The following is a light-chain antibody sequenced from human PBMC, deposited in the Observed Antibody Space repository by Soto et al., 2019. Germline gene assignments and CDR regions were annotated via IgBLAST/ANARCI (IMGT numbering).Light chain of an antibody. Sequence: EIGVTQSLATLSFSPFEIANLYLRSSENVNSNVAWWYQQKPGQTPRLLIFGAYTRASGIPSRFSGSGSGTDFTLTISGLQPEDFASYYCQQCYSQILTFGGGTKVDIK. V-gene: IGKV3-15*01. CDR3: QQCYSQILT. CDR2: GAY. CDR1: ENVNSN. J-gene: IGKJ4*01.